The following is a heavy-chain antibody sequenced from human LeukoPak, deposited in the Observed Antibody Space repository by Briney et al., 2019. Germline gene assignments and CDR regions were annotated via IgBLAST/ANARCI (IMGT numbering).Heavy chain of an antibody. V-gene: IGHV4-34*01. D-gene: IGHD3-3*01. CDR2: INHSGST. CDR1: GGSFSGYY. J-gene: IGHJ4*02. Sequence: PSETLSLTCAVYGGSFSGYYWSWIRQPPGKGLEWIGEINHSGSTNYNPSLKSRVTISVDTSKNQFSLKLSSVTAADTAVYYCARETPTYYDFWSGQKKYYFDYWGQGTLVTVSS. CDR3: ARETPTYYDFWSGQKKYYFDY.